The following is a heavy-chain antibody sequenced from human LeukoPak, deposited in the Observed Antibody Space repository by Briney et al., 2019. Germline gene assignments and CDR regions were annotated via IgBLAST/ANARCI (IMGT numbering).Heavy chain of an antibody. CDR1: GFTFSSSW. CDR3: ARDYLGWFDP. V-gene: IGHV3-74*01. CDR2: ISNVGGST. J-gene: IGHJ5*02. Sequence: GGSLRLSCAASGFTFSSSWMHWVRQAPGKGLVWVSRISNVGGSTNYADSVKGRFTISRDNAKNTLYLQMNSLRAEDTAVYYCARDYLGWFDPWGQGTLVTVSS.